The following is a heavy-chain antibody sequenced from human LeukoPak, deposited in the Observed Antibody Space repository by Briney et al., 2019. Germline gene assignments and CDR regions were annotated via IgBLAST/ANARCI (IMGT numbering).Heavy chain of an antibody. CDR3: ARHIGSYYDY. D-gene: IGHD1-26*01. J-gene: IGHJ4*02. V-gene: IGHV4-34*01. CDR2: INHSGST. CDR1: GGPFSGYY. Sequence: PSETLSLTCAVYGGPFSGYYWSWIRQPPGKGLEWIGEINHSGSTNYNPSLKSRVTISVDTSKNQFSLKLSSVTAADTAVYYCARHIGSYYDYWGQGTLVTVSS.